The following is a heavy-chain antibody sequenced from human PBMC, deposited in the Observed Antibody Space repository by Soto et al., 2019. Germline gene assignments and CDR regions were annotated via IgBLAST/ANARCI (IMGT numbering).Heavy chain of an antibody. V-gene: IGHV4-39*01. CDR1: GGSISSRDDC. D-gene: IGHD2-8*01. CDR2: ICSGWST. CDR3: ARMDNGATSQTFDP. J-gene: IGHJ5*02. Sequence: QLQLQESGPRLVKPSETLPLTCTVSGGSISSRDDCWGCIRQPPGKALEWIGNICSGWSTHYNPSLNSPVPVSVDTSKNQISLKLSSLTAEDTAVYYCARMDNGATSQTFDPWGQGTLVTVSS.